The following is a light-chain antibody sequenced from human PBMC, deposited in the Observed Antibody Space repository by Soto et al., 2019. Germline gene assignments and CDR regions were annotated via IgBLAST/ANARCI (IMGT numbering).Light chain of an antibody. CDR2: AAS. J-gene: IGKJ1*01. CDR3: LQHSSFPRT. V-gene: IGKV1-17*01. Sequence: IQMTQPPASVSASVGDRVTITLPASQGIGNDLGWYQQKPGNAPKRLIYAASSLQSGVPSRFSGSGSGTEFILTISSLQPEDFATYYCLQHSSFPRTFGQGTKVDIK. CDR1: QGIGND.